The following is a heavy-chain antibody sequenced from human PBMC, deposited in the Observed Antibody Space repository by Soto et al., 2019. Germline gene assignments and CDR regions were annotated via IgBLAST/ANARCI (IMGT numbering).Heavy chain of an antibody. Sequence: PSETLSLTCAVYGGSFSGYYWSWIRQPPGKGLERIGEINHSGSTNYNPSLKSRVTISVDTSKNQFSLKLSSVTAADTAVYYCARAPSWLLLRAFDSWGQGTMVTVSS. V-gene: IGHV4-34*01. CDR2: INHSGST. CDR3: ARAPSWLLLRAFDS. D-gene: IGHD5-18*01. CDR1: GGSFSGYY. J-gene: IGHJ3*02.